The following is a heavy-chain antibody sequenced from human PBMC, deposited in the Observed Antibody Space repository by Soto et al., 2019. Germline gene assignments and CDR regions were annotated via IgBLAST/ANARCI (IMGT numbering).Heavy chain of an antibody. CDR3: ARGGGVGVAGSAAFDM. CDR2: INPATGAA. D-gene: IGHD3-3*01. J-gene: IGHJ3*02. CDR1: GYPVTAYY. V-gene: IGHV1-2*02. Sequence: QLHLVQSGAVVKKPGASVTVSCSASGYPVTAYYMHWVRQAPGRGLEWMGGINPATGAAKYTQTFQGRVTMARDTSTITGFMDLGGLTSGDTAVFYFARGGGVGVAGSAAFDMWGQGTLVTVSS.